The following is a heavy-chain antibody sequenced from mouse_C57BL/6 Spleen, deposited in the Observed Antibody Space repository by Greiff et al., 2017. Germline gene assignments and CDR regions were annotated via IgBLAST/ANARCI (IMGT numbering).Heavy chain of an antibody. D-gene: IGHD2-5*01. CDR1: GFTFSSYA. J-gene: IGHJ3*01. CDR3: TRVEGYSNFFAY. V-gene: IGHV5-9-1*02. Sequence: EVHLVESGEGLVKPGGSLKLSCAASGFTFSSYAMSWVRQTPEKRLEWVAYISSGGDYIYYADTVKGRFTISRDNARNTLYLQMSSLKSEDTAMYYCTRVEGYSNFFAYWGQGTLVTVSA. CDR2: ISSGGDYI.